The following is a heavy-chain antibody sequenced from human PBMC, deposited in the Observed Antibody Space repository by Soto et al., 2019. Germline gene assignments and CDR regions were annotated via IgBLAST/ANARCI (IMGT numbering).Heavy chain of an antibody. CDR3: VVCSGLVMDY. Sequence: EVQLVESGGGLVQPGGSLRLSCAASGFTFSDYWMSWVRQAPGKGLEWVANVKQDGSAQHYVDSVKGRFTISRDNVKNSLFLQMISLRAEDTAVYYCVVCSGLVMDYWGQGTLVTVSS. CDR2: VKQDGSAQ. CDR1: GFTFSDYW. D-gene: IGHD6-19*01. J-gene: IGHJ4*02. V-gene: IGHV3-7*03.